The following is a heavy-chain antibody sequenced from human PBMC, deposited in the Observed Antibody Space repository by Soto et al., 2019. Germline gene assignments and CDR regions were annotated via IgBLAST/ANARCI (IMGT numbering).Heavy chain of an antibody. V-gene: IGHV1-69*13. CDR1: GGTFSTYA. CDR2: IIPIFGTA. D-gene: IGHD3-22*01. CDR3: ASLPYDSSGGYGTPLWCLDY. Sequence: SVNVSCKASGGTFSTYAISWVRQAPGQGLEWMGGIIPIFGTANYAQKFQGRVTITADESTSTAYMELSSLRSEDTAVYYCASLPYDSSGGYGTPLWCLDYRGQGTLVTV. J-gene: IGHJ4*02.